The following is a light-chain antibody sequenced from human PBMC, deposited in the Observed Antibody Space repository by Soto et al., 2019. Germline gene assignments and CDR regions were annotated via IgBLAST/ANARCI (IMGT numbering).Light chain of an antibody. Sequence: QSVLTQPPSVSWAPGQRFTISCTGSSSDIGEGYDVHCYQQLPVTAPKLLIYGNTNRPSGVPDRFSGSKSGTSASLAITGLKAEDEADYFCQSHDSSISTYVFATWTKVPVL. J-gene: IGLJ1*01. CDR1: SSDIGEGYD. CDR3: QSHDSSISTYV. V-gene: IGLV1-40*01. CDR2: GNT.